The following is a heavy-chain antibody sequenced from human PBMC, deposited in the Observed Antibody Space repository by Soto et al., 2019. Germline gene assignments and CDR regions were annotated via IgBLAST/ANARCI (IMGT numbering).Heavy chain of an antibody. CDR1: GFSLSTSGVG. Sequence: QITLKESGPTLVKPTQTLTLTCTFSGFSLSTSGVGVGWIRQPPGKALEWVALIYWDDAKEYSPSLKSRPTLTQDTSKNQVALTMTNMDPVDTATYYCAHKGGGDRILDYWGQGTLVTVS. D-gene: IGHD3-16*01. J-gene: IGHJ4*02. CDR2: IYWDDAK. V-gene: IGHV2-5*02. CDR3: AHKGGGDRILDY.